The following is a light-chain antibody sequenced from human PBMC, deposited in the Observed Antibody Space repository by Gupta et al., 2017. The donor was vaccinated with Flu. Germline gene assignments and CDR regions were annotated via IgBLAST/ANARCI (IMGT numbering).Light chain of an antibody. V-gene: IGKV3-15*01. CDR1: QSVSNK. Sequence: EIVMTQSPATLSVSPGERATLSCRASQSVSNKLAWYQHKPGQAPRLLIYDASTRATGIPVRFSGSGSGTEFTPTITSLQSEDSAVYYCQQWNTFGPGTKVDIK. J-gene: IGKJ3*01. CDR3: QQWNT. CDR2: DAS.